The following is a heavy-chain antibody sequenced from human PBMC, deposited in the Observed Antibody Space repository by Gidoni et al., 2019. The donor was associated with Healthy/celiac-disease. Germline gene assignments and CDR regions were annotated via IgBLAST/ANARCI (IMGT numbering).Heavy chain of an antibody. CDR2: IYYSGST. D-gene: IGHD3-16*01. CDR3: ARVSGGDAFDI. V-gene: IGHV4-59*01. J-gene: IGHJ3*02. CDR1: GGSISSYY. Sequence: QVQLQESGPGLVKPSETLSLTCTVSGGSISSYYWSWIRQPPGKGLEWIGYIYYSGSTNHNPSLKSRVTISVDTSKNQFSLKLSSVTAADTAVYYCARVSGGDAFDIWGQGTMVTVSS.